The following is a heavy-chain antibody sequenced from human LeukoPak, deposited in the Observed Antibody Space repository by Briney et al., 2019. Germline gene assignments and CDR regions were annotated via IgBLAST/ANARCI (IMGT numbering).Heavy chain of an antibody. CDR2: IIPIFGTA. V-gene: IGHV1-69*13. Sequence: GASVKVSCKASGGTFSSYAISWVRQAPGQGLEWMGGIIPIFGTANYAQKFQGRVTITADESTSTAYMELSSLRFEDTAVYYCARARSGWSFFDYWDQGTLVTVSS. D-gene: IGHD6-19*01. J-gene: IGHJ4*02. CDR3: ARARSGWSFFDY. CDR1: GGTFSSYA.